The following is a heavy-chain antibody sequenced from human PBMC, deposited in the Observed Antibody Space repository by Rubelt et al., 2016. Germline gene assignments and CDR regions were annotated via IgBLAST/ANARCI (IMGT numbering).Heavy chain of an antibody. Sequence: GSLRLSCAASGFTFSSYAMNWVRQAPGQGLEWVTCTSYDGINKYYADSVKGRFTISRDKSKSTLYLQMNSLRAEDTAVYYCARVAFDSSGNYYGYQGGIDYWGQGTLVTVSS. V-gene: IGHV3-30*04. CDR1: GFTFSSYA. CDR2: TSYDGINK. J-gene: IGHJ4*02. CDR3: ARVAFDSSGNYYGYQGGIDY. D-gene: IGHD3-22*01.